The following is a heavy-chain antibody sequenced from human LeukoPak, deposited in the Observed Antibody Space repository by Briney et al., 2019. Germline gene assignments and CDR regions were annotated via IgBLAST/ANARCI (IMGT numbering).Heavy chain of an antibody. V-gene: IGHV4-59*11. CDR1: GGSISSHY. CDR3: AREAYYDFWSGYSYGTYYFDY. CDR2: IYYSGRT. D-gene: IGHD3-3*01. Sequence: PSETLSLTCTVSGGSISSHYWSWIRQPPGKGLEWIGYIYYSGRTNYNPSLKSRVTISVDTSKNQFSLKLSSVTAADTAVYYCAREAYYDFWSGYSYGTYYFDYWGQGTLVTVSS. J-gene: IGHJ4*02.